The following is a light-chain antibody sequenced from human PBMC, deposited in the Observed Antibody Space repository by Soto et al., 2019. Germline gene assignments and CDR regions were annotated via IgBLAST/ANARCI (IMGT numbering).Light chain of an antibody. Sequence: LSPXATATLXCRASQSVSSDYLAWYQQKPGQAPRLLIYGASNRATGIPARFSRSGSGTDFTLTICSLEPEDFALYYCQQRSTWLITFGQGTRLEIK. J-gene: IGKJ5*01. CDR1: QSVSSDY. CDR2: GAS. V-gene: IGKV3-11*01. CDR3: QQRSTWLIT.